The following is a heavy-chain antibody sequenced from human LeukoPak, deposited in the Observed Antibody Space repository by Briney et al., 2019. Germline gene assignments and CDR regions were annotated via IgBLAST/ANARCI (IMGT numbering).Heavy chain of an antibody. CDR3: ARAVSGRFDY. CDR1: GGSISSYY. CDR2: IYYSGST. Sequence: KASETLSLTCTVSGGSISSYYWGWIRQPPGKGLEWTGYIYYSGSTNYNPSLKSRVTISVDTSKNQFSLKLSSVTAADTAIYYCARAVSGRFDYWGQGTLVTVSS. D-gene: IGHD6-19*01. J-gene: IGHJ4*02. V-gene: IGHV4-59*08.